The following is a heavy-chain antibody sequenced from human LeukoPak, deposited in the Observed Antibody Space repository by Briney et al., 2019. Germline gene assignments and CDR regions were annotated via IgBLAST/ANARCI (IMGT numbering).Heavy chain of an antibody. Sequence: PGGSLRLSCAASGFTVSSNYMSWVRQAPGKGLEWVSAISGSGGSTYYADSVKGRFTISRDSSKNTLYLQMDSLRAEDTAVYYCAGYNCSSTTCYTGGFDYWGQGTLVTVSS. J-gene: IGHJ4*02. CDR1: GFTVSSNY. V-gene: IGHV3-23*01. CDR2: ISGSGGST. CDR3: AGYNCSSTTCYTGGFDY. D-gene: IGHD2-2*02.